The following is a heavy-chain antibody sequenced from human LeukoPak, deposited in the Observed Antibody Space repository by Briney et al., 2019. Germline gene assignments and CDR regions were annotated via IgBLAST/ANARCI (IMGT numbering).Heavy chain of an antibody. CDR3: ARFYYGSGRRAFDI. CDR2: IYYSGST. D-gene: IGHD3-10*01. J-gene: IGHJ3*02. V-gene: IGHV4-59*08. CDR1: GGSISSYY. Sequence: SETLSLTCTVSGGSISSYYWSWIRQPPGKGLEWIGYIYYSGSTNYNPSLKSRVTISVDTSKNQFSLKLSSVTAADTAVYYCARFYYGSGRRAFDIWXQGTMVTVSS.